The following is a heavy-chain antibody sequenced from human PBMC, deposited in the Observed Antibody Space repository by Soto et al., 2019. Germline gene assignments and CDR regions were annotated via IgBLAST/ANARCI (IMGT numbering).Heavy chain of an antibody. Sequence: PGGSLRLSCAASGFTFSRYSMNWVRQAPWKGLEWVSYISSSSSTIYYADSVKGRFTISRDNAKNSLYLQMNSLRDEDTAVYYCARDLTYYYDSSGYPDYWGQGTLVTVSS. CDR3: ARDLTYYYDSSGYPDY. CDR1: GFTFSRYS. D-gene: IGHD3-22*01. V-gene: IGHV3-48*02. CDR2: ISSSSSTI. J-gene: IGHJ4*02.